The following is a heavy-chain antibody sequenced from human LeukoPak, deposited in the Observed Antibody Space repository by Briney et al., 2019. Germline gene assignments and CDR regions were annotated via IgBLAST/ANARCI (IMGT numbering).Heavy chain of an antibody. Sequence: GGSLRLSCAASGFTFSSYWMHWVRQAPGKGLLWVSNINSDGSKTNYADSVKGRFTISRDNAKNTLSLQMNSLRAEDTAVYYCARFSGSHVPADFWGQGTLVTVSS. D-gene: IGHD1-26*01. CDR2: INSDGSKT. V-gene: IGHV3-74*01. CDR1: GFTFSSYW. J-gene: IGHJ4*02. CDR3: ARFSGSHVPADF.